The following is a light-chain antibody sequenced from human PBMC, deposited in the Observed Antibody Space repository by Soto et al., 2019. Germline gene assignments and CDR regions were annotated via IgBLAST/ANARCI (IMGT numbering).Light chain of an antibody. Sequence: EIVMTQSPATLSVSPGESATLSCRASQSVSSDLAWYQQKPGQAPRLLIYYTSTRATGFPARFSGGGSGTEFTLTISSLEPEDFAVYYCQQRSNFGQGTRLEIK. CDR3: QQRSN. CDR2: YTS. V-gene: IGKV3-11*01. J-gene: IGKJ5*01. CDR1: QSVSSD.